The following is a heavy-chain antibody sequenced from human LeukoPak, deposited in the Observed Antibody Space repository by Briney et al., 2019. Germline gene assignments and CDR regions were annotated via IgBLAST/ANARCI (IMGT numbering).Heavy chain of an antibody. CDR3: AKDCGSGWPFTPNYYYYGMDV. D-gene: IGHD6-19*01. J-gene: IGHJ6*02. CDR1: GFTFSSYA. V-gene: IGHV3-23*01. CDR2: ISGSGGST. Sequence: PGGSLRLSCAASGFTFSSYAMSWVRQAPGKGLEWVSAISGSGGSTYYADSVKGRFTISRDNSKNTLYLQMNSLRAEDTAVYYCAKDCGSGWPFTPNYYYYGMDVWGQGTTVTVSS.